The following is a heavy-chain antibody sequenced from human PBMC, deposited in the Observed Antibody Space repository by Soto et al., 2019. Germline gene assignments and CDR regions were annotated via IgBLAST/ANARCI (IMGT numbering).Heavy chain of an antibody. Sequence: SETLSLTCTVSGGSVSSGSYYWSWIRQPPGKGLEWIGYIYYSGSTNHNPSLKSRVTISVDTSKNQFSLKLSSVTAADTAVYYCARLLPDYDFWSGYNFDYWGQGTLVTVSS. CDR2: IYYSGST. CDR1: GGSVSSGSYY. D-gene: IGHD3-3*01. V-gene: IGHV4-61*01. J-gene: IGHJ4*02. CDR3: ARLLPDYDFWSGYNFDY.